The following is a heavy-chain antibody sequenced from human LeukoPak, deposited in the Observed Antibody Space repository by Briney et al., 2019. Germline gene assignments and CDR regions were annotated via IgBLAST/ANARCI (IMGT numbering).Heavy chain of an antibody. CDR3: ATGGMERQAYYGMDV. D-gene: IGHD1-1*01. V-gene: IGHV1-2*02. J-gene: IGHJ6*02. CDR1: GYTFTGYY. CDR2: INPNSGGT. Sequence: ASVKVSCKASGYTFTGYYMHWVRQAPGQGLEWMGWINPNSGGTNYAQKFQGRVTMTEDTSTDTAYMELSSLRSEDTAVYYCATGGMERQAYYGMDVWGQGTTVTVSS.